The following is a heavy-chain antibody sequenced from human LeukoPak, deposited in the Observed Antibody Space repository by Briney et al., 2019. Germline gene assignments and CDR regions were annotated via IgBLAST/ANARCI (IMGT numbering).Heavy chain of an antibody. CDR3: ARDYQDYYYMDV. CDR2: IYYSGST. V-gene: IGHV4-59*01. J-gene: IGHJ6*03. D-gene: IGHD3-16*02. Sequence: SETLSLTCTVSGGSISSYYWSWLRQPPGKGLEWIGYIYYSGSTNYNPSLKSRVTISVDTSKNQFSLKLRSVTAADTAVHYCARDYQDYYYMDVWGKGTTVTVSS. CDR1: GGSISSYY.